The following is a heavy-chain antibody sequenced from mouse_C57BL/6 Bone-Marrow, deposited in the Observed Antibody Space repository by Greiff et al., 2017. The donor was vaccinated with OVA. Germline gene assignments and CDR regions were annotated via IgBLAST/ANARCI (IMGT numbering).Heavy chain of an antibody. J-gene: IGHJ2*01. CDR3: AREATNYYYGSSSHFDY. D-gene: IGHD1-1*01. CDR2: IYPGGGYT. V-gene: IGHV1-63*01. CDR1: GFTFTNYW. Sequence: VQLQQSGAELVRPGTSVKMSCKASGFTFTNYWIGWAKQRPGHGLEWIGDIYPGGGYTNYNEKFKGKATLTADKSSSTAYMQFSSLTSEDSAIYYCAREATNYYYGSSSHFDYWGQGTTLTVSS.